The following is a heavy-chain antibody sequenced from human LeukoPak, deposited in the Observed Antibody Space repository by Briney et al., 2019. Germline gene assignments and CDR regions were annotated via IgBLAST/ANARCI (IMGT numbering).Heavy chain of an antibody. Sequence: GGSLRLSCAASGFTFSTYWMHWVRQAPGKGLVWVSRISSDGSITSYADSVKARFTISRDNAKNTLYLQMNSLRAEDTAVYYCARHLNYYLDYWGQGTLVTVSS. CDR1: GFTFSTYW. CDR2: ISSDGSIT. J-gene: IGHJ4*02. CDR3: ARHLNYYLDY. V-gene: IGHV3-74*01. D-gene: IGHD3-10*01.